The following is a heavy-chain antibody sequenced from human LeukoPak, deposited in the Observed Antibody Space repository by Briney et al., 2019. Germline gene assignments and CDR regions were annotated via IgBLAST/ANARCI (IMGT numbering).Heavy chain of an antibody. D-gene: IGHD2-21*02. J-gene: IGHJ4*02. CDR2: INPDTGDK. Sequence: ASVKVSCKASGYTFTNYHINWVRQASGQGLEWMTWINPDTGDKGYARKFQDRVTITTDTSINTAYMELSSLRFEDTAVYFCARTTSMTASGYDYWGQGTLVTVSS. V-gene: IGHV1-8*03. CDR1: GYTFTNYH. CDR3: ARTTSMTASGYDY.